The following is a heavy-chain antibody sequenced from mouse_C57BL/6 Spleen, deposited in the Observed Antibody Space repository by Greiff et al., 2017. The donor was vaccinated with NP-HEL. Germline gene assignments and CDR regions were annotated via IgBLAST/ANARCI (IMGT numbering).Heavy chain of an antibody. CDR1: GYAFSSSW. V-gene: IGHV1-82*01. CDR3: AINSNYGYFDY. CDR2: IYPGDGDT. Sequence: VQLQQSGPELVKPGASVKISCKASGYAFSSSWMNWVKQRPGKGLEWIGRIYPGDGDTNYNGKFKGKATLTADTSSSTAYMQLSSLTSEDSAVSFFAINSNYGYFDYWGQGTTLTVSS. D-gene: IGHD2-5*01. J-gene: IGHJ2*01.